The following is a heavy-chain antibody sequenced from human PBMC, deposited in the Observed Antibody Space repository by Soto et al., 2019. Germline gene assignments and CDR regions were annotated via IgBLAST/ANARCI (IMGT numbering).Heavy chain of an antibody. D-gene: IGHD3-9*01. V-gene: IGHV1-69*01. J-gene: IGHJ5*02. CDR3: ARSGEAYYDVLTGSYKGSWFDP. CDR1: GGSFSYYA. CDR2: IIPFSAAA. Sequence: QVRLVQSGAEVKKPGSSVRVSCKASGGSFSYYAISWVRQAPGQGLEWMGGIIPFSAAANYAQKFQGRVTITADESTRIVYMELSSLRPEDTAVYYCARSGEAYYDVLTGSYKGSWFDPWGQGTLVTVSS.